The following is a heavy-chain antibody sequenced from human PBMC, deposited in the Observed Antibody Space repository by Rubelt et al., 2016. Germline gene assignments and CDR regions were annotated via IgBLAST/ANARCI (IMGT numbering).Heavy chain of an antibody. D-gene: IGHD3-10*01. Sequence: QLQLQESGPGLVKPSETLSLTCTVSGGSISSSTYSWGWIRQPPGKGLEWIGSIYYSGSTYYNPSLKSRVTISVDTSKNQFSRRLGSVTAADTAVYYCARHGAGSSPVKIWGQGTMVTVSS. CDR1: GGSISSSTYS. V-gene: IGHV4-39*01. CDR3: ARHGAGSSPVKI. CDR2: IYYSGST. J-gene: IGHJ3*02.